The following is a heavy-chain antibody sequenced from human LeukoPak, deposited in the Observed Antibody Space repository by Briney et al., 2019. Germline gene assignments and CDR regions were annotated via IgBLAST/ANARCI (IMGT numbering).Heavy chain of an antibody. CDR2: IIPIYGTP. CDR3: ARGKLGYYYYHMDA. J-gene: IGHJ6*03. CDR1: GGTLSGYA. Sequence: SVTVSFKASGGTLSGYAISWVRQAPGQGIEWMGGIIPIYGTPHSAQKFQGRVMITTDESRSTAFMDLSSLRSDDTAVYYCARGKLGYYYYHMDAWGKGTTVTVSS. D-gene: IGHD3-3*02. V-gene: IGHV1-69*05.